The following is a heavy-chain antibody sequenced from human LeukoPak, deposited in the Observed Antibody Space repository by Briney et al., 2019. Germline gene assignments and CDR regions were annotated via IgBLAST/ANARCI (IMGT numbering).Heavy chain of an antibody. J-gene: IGHJ3*02. V-gene: IGHV4-59*01. CDR2: IYYSAST. CDR1: GGSISSYY. D-gene: IGHD1-26*01. Sequence: SETLSLTCTVSGGSISSYYWSCIRRPPGKGLEWIGYIYYSASTSYNPSLKSRVTISVDTSKKQFSLKLSSVTAADTAFYYCARYIVSYPHDAFDIWGQGTMVTVS. CDR3: ARYIVSYPHDAFDI.